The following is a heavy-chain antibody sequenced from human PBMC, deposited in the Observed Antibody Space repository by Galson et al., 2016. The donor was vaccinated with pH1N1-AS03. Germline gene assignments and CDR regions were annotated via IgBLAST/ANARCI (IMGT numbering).Heavy chain of an antibody. J-gene: IGHJ4*02. CDR3: AKDSSSNEQGY. CDR2: INRDGSQK. Sequence: SLRLSCAASGFTFSRSWMSWVRQAPGKGLERVANINRDGSQKNYVDSVKGRFTISRDNAKSSLNLQMNSLSAEDTAIYYCAKDSSSNEQGYWGPGTLVAVSS. V-gene: IGHV3-7*01. CDR1: GFTFSRSW. D-gene: IGHD6-6*01.